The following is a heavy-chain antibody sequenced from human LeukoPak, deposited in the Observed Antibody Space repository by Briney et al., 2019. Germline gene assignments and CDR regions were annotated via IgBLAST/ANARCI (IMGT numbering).Heavy chain of an antibody. CDR2: INHSGST. CDR3: ARKAPRYYDSSGYTYNWFDP. D-gene: IGHD3-22*01. Sequence: SETLSLTCTVSGGPISSYYWSWIRQPPGKGLEWIGEINHSGSTNYNPSLKSRVTISVDTSKNQFSLKLSSVTAADTAVYYCARKAPRYYDSSGYTYNWFDPWGQGTLVTVSS. CDR1: GGPISSYY. J-gene: IGHJ5*02. V-gene: IGHV4-34*01.